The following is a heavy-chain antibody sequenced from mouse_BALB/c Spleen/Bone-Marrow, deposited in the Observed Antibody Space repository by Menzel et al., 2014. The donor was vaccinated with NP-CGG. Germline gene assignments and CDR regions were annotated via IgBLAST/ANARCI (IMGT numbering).Heavy chain of an antibody. V-gene: IGHV1S137*01. D-gene: IGHD3-1*01. CDR1: GYTFTDFA. J-gene: IGHJ4*01. Sequence: VQLKDSGAELVRPGVSVKISCKGSGYTFTDFAIHWVKQSHTKSLEWIGVISPYYVDGGYNQKSKGKATMTIDRSSSTAYMELARPISEDSAIYYCARGGASGLYYDAMDYWGQGTSVTVSS. CDR3: ARGGASGLYYDAMDY. CDR2: ISPYYVDG.